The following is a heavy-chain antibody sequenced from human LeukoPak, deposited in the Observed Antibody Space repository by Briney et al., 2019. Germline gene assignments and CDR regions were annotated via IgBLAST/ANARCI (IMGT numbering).Heavy chain of an antibody. V-gene: IGHV4-61*02. CDR3: ARSMVATTWFDP. CDR1: GGSISSGSYY. Sequence: SETLSLTCTVSGGSISSGSYYWSWIRQPAGKGLEWIGRIYTSGSTNYNPSLKSRVTISVDTSKNQFSLKLSSVTAADTAVYYCARSMVATTWFDPWGQGTLDTVSS. J-gene: IGHJ5*02. CDR2: IYTSGST. D-gene: IGHD5-12*01.